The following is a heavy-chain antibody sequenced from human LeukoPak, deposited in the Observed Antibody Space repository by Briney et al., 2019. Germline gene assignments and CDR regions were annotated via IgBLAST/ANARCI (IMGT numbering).Heavy chain of an antibody. CDR3: ARTVGYCSSSSCYTDQINDYYYYGMDV. CDR2: ISDSGSDT. Sequence: HPGGSLRLSCSGFTFSSYAMSWVRQAPGKGLEWVSTISDSGSDTYYADSVKGRFTISRDNSKNTLYLQMKGLRAEDTAVYYCARTVGYCSSSSCYTDQINDYYYYGMDVWGQGTTVTVSS. V-gene: IGHV3-23*01. D-gene: IGHD2-2*02. CDR1: GFTFSSYA. J-gene: IGHJ6*02.